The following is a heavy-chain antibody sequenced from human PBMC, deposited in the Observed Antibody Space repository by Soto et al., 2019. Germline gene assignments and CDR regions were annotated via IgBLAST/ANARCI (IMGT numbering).Heavy chain of an antibody. CDR1: GFTFSSYG. Sequence: QVQLVESGGGVVQPGRSLRLSCAASGFTFSSYGMHWVRQAPGKGLEWVAVIWYDGSNKYYADSVKGRFTISRDNSKNTLYLQMNSLRAEDTAVYYCARDPLVPAAIDYYYGMDVWAKGPRSPSP. J-gene: IGHJ6*02. CDR3: ARDPLVPAAIDYYYGMDV. V-gene: IGHV3-33*01. D-gene: IGHD2-2*01. CDR2: IWYDGSNK.